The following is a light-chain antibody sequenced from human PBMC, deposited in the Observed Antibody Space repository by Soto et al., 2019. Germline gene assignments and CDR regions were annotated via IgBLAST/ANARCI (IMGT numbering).Light chain of an antibody. Sequence: EIVLTQSPATLSLSPGERATLSCRTSQSVGSSLAWYQQKPGQPPRLLIYDSSNRATGIPGRFSGSGSGTDFTLTISSLEPADFAVYYCQQRSLLFTFGGGTKVEIK. V-gene: IGKV3-11*01. CDR1: QSVGSS. CDR2: DSS. CDR3: QQRSLLFT. J-gene: IGKJ4*01.